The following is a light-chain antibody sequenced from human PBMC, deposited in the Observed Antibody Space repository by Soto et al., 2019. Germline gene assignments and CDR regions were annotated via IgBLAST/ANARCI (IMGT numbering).Light chain of an antibody. J-gene: IGLJ1*01. V-gene: IGLV2-23*01. CDR2: EGS. CDR3: CSYAGSSPSYV. CDR1: SSDFGSYNL. Sequence: QIVLTQPASMSGFPGHSISISCTGTSSDFGSYNLVSWYQQHPGKAPKLMIYEGSKRPSGVSNRFSGSRSGNTASLTISGLQAEDEADYYCCSYAGSSPSYVFGTGSKVTVL.